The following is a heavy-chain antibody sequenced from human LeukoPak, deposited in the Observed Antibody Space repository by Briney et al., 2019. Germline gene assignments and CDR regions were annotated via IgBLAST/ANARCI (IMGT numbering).Heavy chain of an antibody. D-gene: IGHD4-17*01. CDR2: ISAYNGNT. J-gene: IGHJ3*02. V-gene: IGHV1-18*01. CDR1: GYTFTSYG. CDR3: ARLRYSVNAFDI. Sequence: ASVKVSCEASGYTFTSYGISWVRQAPGQGLEWMGWISAYNGNTNYAQKLQGRVTMTTDTSTSTAYMELRSLRSDDTAVYYCARLRYSVNAFDIWGQGTMVTVSS.